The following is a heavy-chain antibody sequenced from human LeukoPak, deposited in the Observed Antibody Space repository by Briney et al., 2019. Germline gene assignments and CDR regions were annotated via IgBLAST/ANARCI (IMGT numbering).Heavy chain of an antibody. CDR2: IYHSGST. J-gene: IGHJ4*02. Sequence: SETLSLTCTVSGYSISCGYYWGWIRQPPGKGLEWIGSIYHSGSTYYNPSLKSRVTISVDTSKNQFSLKLSSVTAADTAVYYCAVGYGSGSYFTVSFDYWGQGTLVTVSS. CDR1: GYSISCGYY. V-gene: IGHV4-38-2*02. CDR3: AVGYGSGSYFTVSFDY. D-gene: IGHD3-10*01.